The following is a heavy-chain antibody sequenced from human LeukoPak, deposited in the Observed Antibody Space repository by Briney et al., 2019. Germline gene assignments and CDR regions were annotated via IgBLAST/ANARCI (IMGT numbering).Heavy chain of an antibody. D-gene: IGHD3-10*01. Sequence: GRSLRLSCAASGFTFSSYGMHWVRQAPGKGLEWVAVISYDGSNKYYADSVKGRFTISRDNSKNTLYLQMNSLRAEDTALYYCAREGSGSPHYGMDVWGQGTTVTVSS. CDR1: GFTFSSYG. J-gene: IGHJ6*02. V-gene: IGHV3-30*03. CDR3: AREGSGSPHYGMDV. CDR2: ISYDGSNK.